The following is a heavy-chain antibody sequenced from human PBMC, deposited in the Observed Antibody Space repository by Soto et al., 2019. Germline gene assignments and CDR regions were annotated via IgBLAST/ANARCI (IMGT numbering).Heavy chain of an antibody. V-gene: IGHV4-31*03. D-gene: IGHD3-22*01. CDR1: GGSISSGCYY. J-gene: IGHJ3*02. CDR3: ATGVVVLTPDAFDI. CDR2: IYKSGNT. Sequence: LSLTCTVAGGSISSGCYYWSWVRQRPGKGLEWIGYIYKSGNTYYNPSLRSRVIMSVDTSKNDFSLNLSSVTAADTAVYYCATGVVVLTPDAFDIWGQGTMVTVSS.